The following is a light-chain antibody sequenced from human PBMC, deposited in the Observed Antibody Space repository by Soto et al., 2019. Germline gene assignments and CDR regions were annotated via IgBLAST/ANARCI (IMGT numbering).Light chain of an antibody. J-gene: IGLJ1*01. CDR2: EVS. V-gene: IGLV2-8*01. CDR3: AAWDDSLSGYV. CDR1: SSDVGAYNY. Sequence: QSALTQPPSASGSLGQSVTISCTGTSSDVGAYNYVSWYQQHPGKAPKLMIYEVSKRPSGVPDRFSGSKSGTSASLAISGLRSEDEADYYCAAWDDSLSGYVFGTGTKLTVL.